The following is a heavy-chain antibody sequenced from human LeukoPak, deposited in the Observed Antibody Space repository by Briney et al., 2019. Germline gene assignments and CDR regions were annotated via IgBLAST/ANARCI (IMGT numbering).Heavy chain of an antibody. V-gene: IGHV3-7*03. CDR1: GFAVSTSW. Sequence: PGGSLRLSCAASGFAVSTSWIGWVRQAPGKGLEWVASLQGDGSHQYYVDSAKGRFTISRENAKNSLFLQMSSLRVEDTAVYYCARDLSSRDAYWGQGTPVTVSS. D-gene: IGHD6-13*01. CDR3: ARDLSSRDAY. J-gene: IGHJ4*02. CDR2: LQGDGSHQ.